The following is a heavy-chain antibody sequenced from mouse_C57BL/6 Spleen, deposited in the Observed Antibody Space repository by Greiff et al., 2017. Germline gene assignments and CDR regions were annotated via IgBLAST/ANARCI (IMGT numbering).Heavy chain of an antibody. CDR2: ISSGGDYI. Sequence: EVMLVESGEGLVKPGGSLKLSCAASGFTFSSYAMSWVRQTPEKRLEWVAYISSGGDYIYYADTVKGRFTISRDKARNTLYLQMSSLKSEDTAMYYCTRGGYYGWYFDVWGTGTTVTVSS. CDR1: GFTFSSYA. J-gene: IGHJ1*03. D-gene: IGHD2-3*01. CDR3: TRGGYYGWYFDV. V-gene: IGHV5-9-1*02.